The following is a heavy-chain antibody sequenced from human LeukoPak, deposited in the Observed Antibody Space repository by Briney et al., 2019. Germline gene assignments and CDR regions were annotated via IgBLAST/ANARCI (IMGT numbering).Heavy chain of an antibody. J-gene: IGHJ4*02. CDR3: AKAGYVWGSYRFD. V-gene: IGHV3-23*01. CDR1: GFTFSSYA. D-gene: IGHD3-16*02. CDR2: VSGRGYNT. Sequence: GGSLRLSCAASGFTFSSYAMSWARQAPGKGLEWVSAVSGRGYNTYYADSVKGRFTISRDNSKNTLYLQMNSLRAEDTAVYYCAKAGYVWGSYRFDWGQGTLVTVSS.